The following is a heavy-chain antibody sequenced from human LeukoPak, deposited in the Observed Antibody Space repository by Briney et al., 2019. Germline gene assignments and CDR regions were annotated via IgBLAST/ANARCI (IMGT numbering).Heavy chain of an antibody. D-gene: IGHD6-13*01. J-gene: IGHJ4*02. V-gene: IGHV3-30-3*01. CDR1: GFTFSSYA. CDR3: ASRYSSSWYEEGYSDY. Sequence: GGSLRLSCAASGFTFSSYAMHWARRAPGEGVEWVAVISYGGSNKYYADSVKGRFTLSRDNYKNTLYKQMTSLRAEDTAVYYCASRYSSSWYEEGYSDYWGQGTLVTVSS. CDR2: ISYGGSNK.